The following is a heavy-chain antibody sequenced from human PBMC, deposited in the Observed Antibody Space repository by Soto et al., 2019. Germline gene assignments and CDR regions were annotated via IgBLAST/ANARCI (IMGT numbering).Heavy chain of an antibody. CDR2: IYYSGST. Sequence: LCGGSISSGGYYWRWIRQHPGKGLEWIGYIYYSGSTYYNPSLKSRVTISVDTSKNQFSLKLSSVTAADTAVYYCATYGSGTYKPTTFDYWGQGTLVTVSS. CDR3: ATYGSGTYKPTTFDY. J-gene: IGHJ4*02. D-gene: IGHD3-10*01. CDR1: GGSISSGGYY. V-gene: IGHV4-31*02.